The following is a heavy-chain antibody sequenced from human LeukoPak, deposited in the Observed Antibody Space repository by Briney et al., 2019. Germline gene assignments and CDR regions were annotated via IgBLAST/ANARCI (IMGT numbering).Heavy chain of an antibody. D-gene: IGHD2-15*01. CDR1: GFTLSSYW. Sequence: GGSLRLSCAASGFTLSSYWMSWVRQAPGIGLEWLANIKEEGSEEFYVDSVKGRFTISRDNAKNSVYLQMNSLRVEDTAVYYCTRIYCSRGSCYSSNWFDSWGQGTLVTVSS. J-gene: IGHJ5*01. V-gene: IGHV3-7*05. CDR2: IKEEGSEE. CDR3: TRIYCSRGSCYSSNWFDS.